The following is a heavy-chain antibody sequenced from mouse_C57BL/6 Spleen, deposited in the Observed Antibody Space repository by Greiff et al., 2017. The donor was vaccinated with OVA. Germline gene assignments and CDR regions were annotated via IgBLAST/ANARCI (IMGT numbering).Heavy chain of an antibody. CDR3: ARGYGSSYDAMDY. D-gene: IGHD1-1*01. J-gene: IGHJ4*01. V-gene: IGHV1-69*01. CDR2: IDPSDSYT. Sequence: QVQLQQSGAELVMPGASVKLSCKASGYTFTSYWMHWVKQRPGQGLEWIGEIDPSDSYTNYNQKFKGKSTLTVDKSSSTAYMQLSSLTSEDSAVYYCARGYGSSYDAMDYWGQGTSVTVSS. CDR1: GYTFTSYW.